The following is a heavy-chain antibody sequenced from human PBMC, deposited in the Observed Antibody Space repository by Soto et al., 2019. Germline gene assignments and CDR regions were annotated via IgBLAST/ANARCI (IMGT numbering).Heavy chain of an antibody. V-gene: IGHV4-30-4*08. CDR2: IYYSGST. CDR3: ARGSRYVKNWFDP. CDR1: GGSISSSSYY. J-gene: IGHJ5*02. Sequence: SETLSLTCTVSGGSISSSSYYWGWIRQPPGKGLEWIGYIYYSGSTYYNPSLKSRVTISVDTSKNQFSLKLSSVTAADTAVYYCARGSRYVKNWFDPWGQGTLVTVSS. D-gene: IGHD5-12*01.